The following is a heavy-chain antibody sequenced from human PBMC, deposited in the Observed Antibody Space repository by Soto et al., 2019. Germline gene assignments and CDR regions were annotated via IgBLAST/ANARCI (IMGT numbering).Heavy chain of an antibody. CDR2: MYKTGST. CDR3: ARQSSWYAYFDY. Sequence: PSETLSLTCTVSGGSISGYYWSWIRQPPGKGLEWIGYMYKTGSTYYNPSLKSRVTISVDTSKNQFSLKLSSVTAADTAVYYCARQSSWYAYFDYWGQGTLVTV. CDR1: GGSISGYY. V-gene: IGHV4-59*08. D-gene: IGHD6-13*01. J-gene: IGHJ4*02.